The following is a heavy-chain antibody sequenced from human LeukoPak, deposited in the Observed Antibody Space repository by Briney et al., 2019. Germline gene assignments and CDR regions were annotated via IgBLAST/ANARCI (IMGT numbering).Heavy chain of an antibody. V-gene: IGHV3-49*03. Sequence: GGSLRLSCTASEFTFGEYDMIWLRQAPGKGLECIGFIRRKAYGGTTDYAAPVKGRFTISRDDSKNTLYLQMNSLKTEDTAVYYCTTELYYYDSSGLRYFDYWGQGTLVTVSS. CDR3: TTELYYYDSSGLRYFDY. CDR1: EFTFGEYD. CDR2: IRRKAYGGTT. J-gene: IGHJ4*02. D-gene: IGHD3-22*01.